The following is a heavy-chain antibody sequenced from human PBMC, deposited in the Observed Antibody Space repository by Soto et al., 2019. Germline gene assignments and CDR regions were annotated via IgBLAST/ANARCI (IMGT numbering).Heavy chain of an antibody. CDR3: ARDPWSAPKLAVDP. CDR2: INHSGST. J-gene: IGHJ5*02. CDR1: VGSFSGHY. V-gene: IGHV4-34*01. D-gene: IGHD3-3*02. Sequence: SETLSLTCAVYVGSFSGHYWSWIRQPPGKGLEWIGEINHSGSTNYNPSLKSRVTISVDTSKNQFSLKLSSVTAADTAVYYCARDPWSAPKLAVDPWGQGTMVTVSS.